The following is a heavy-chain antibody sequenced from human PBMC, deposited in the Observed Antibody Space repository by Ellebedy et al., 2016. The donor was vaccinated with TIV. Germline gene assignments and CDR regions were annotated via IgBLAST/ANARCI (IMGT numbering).Heavy chain of an antibody. CDR3: AREGWGETVRGY. J-gene: IGHJ4*02. V-gene: IGHV3-48*04. CDR1: GLTLSTSS. CDR2: ISASGATI. D-gene: IGHD3-10*01. Sequence: GESLKISCAASGLTLSTSSMNWVRQRPGKGLEWLSYISASGATIYYADAVKGRFTISRDNARDLLYLQMSSLRAEETARYYCAREGWGETVRGYWGQGTQVTVSS.